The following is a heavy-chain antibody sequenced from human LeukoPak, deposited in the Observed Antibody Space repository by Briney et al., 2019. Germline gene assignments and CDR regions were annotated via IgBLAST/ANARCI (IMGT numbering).Heavy chain of an antibody. CDR3: ARESIAAAGLFDY. V-gene: IGHV4-59*12. CDR1: GGSISSYY. J-gene: IGHJ4*02. D-gene: IGHD6-13*01. Sequence: SETLSLTCTVSGGSISSYYWSWIRQPPGKGLEGIGYIYNSGSTNYNPSLKSRVTISVDTSKNQFSLKLSSVTAADTAVYYCARESIAAAGLFDYWGQGTLVTVSS. CDR2: IYNSGST.